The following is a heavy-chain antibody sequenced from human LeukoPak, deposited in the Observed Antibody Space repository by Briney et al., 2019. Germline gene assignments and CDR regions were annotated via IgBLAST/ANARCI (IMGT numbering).Heavy chain of an antibody. Sequence: ASVKVSCKASGYTFTGYYIHWVRQAPGQGLEWMGWINPNSGGTNYAQKFQGRVTMTRDTSISTAYMELSRLRSDDTAVYYCARGAIVVVPAAMGYWGQGTLVTVSS. CDR3: ARGAIVVVPAAMGY. V-gene: IGHV1-2*02. CDR1: GYTFTGYY. D-gene: IGHD2-2*01. J-gene: IGHJ4*02. CDR2: INPNSGGT.